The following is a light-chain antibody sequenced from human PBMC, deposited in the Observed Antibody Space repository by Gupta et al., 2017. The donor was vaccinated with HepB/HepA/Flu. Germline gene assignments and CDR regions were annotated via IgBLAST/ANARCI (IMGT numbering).Light chain of an antibody. CDR1: SPNIGAGYD. CDR2: GNS. CDR3: QSYDSSRRGV. J-gene: IGLJ1*01. V-gene: IGLV1-40*01. Sequence: LLTQPPSLAGAPVPRPTFSCAGSSPNIGAGYDVHWYQQLPGTAPQLLIYGNSNPPSGVPDRFSGSKSGTSAALAITGLEAEDEADYYGQSYDSSRRGVFGTGTKVTVL.